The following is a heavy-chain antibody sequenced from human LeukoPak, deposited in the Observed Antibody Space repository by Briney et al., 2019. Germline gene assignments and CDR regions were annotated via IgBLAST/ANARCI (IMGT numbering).Heavy chain of an antibody. CDR1: GFTFSNYA. V-gene: IGHV3-23*01. CDR3: AKDSGYCSGYTCPPVY. CDR2: ISGTGGST. J-gene: IGHJ4*02. Sequence: GGSLRLSCAASGFTFSNYAMNWVRQAPGKGLEWVSVISGTGGSTHYADSVKGRFTMSRDNSQNTVYLQMNSLRAEDTALYYCAKDSGYCSGYTCPPVYCGQGTLVTVSS. D-gene: IGHD2-15*01.